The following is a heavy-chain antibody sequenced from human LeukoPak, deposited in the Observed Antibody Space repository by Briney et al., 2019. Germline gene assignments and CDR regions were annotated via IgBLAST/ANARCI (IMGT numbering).Heavy chain of an antibody. D-gene: IGHD3-3*01. V-gene: IGHV4-30-4*08. CDR2: IYYSGST. Sequence: PSETLSLTCAVYGGSFSGYYWSWIRQPPGKGLEWIGYIYYSGSTYYNPSLKSRVTISVDTSKNQFSLKLSSVTAADTAVYYCARGITIFGVVPHFDYWGQGTLVTVSS. J-gene: IGHJ4*02. CDR3: ARGITIFGVVPHFDY. CDR1: GGSFSGYY.